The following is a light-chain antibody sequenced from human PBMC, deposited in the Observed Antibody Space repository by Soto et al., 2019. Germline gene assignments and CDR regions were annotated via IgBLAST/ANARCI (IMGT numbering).Light chain of an antibody. V-gene: IGKV3-11*01. CDR3: QQSNNWPPLT. Sequence: EIVLTQSPGTLSLSPGERATLSCRASQSFRGLLAWYQQKPGQAPRLLISGVYSRAAGIPDRFSGSGSGTDFTLTISRLEPEDFAVYYCQQSNNWPPLTFGGGTKVDIK. J-gene: IGKJ4*01. CDR2: GVY. CDR1: QSFRGL.